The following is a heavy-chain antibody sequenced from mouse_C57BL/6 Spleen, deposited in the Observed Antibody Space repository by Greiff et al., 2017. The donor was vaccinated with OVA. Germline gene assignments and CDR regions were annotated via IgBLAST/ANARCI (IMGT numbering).Heavy chain of an antibody. J-gene: IGHJ2*01. Sequence: EVKLVESGGGLVKPGGSLKLSCAASGFTFSSYAMSWVRQTPDKRLEWVATISDGGSYTYYPDNVKGRFTISRDNAKNNMYLQMIHLKSEDTAMYYCAREHYYYGSTYFDYWGQGTTLTVSS. CDR1: GFTFSSYA. CDR2: ISDGGSYT. D-gene: IGHD1-1*01. CDR3: AREHYYYGSTYFDY. V-gene: IGHV5-4*01.